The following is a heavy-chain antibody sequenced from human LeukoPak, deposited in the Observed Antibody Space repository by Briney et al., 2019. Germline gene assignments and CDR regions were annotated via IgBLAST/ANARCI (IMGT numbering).Heavy chain of an antibody. D-gene: IGHD2-2*01. Sequence: SETLSLTCTVSGGSVSSGSYYWSWIRQPPGKGLEWIGYIYYSGSTNYNPSLKSRVTISVDTSKNQFSLKLSSVTAADTAVYYCARADIVVVPAAKDDAFDIWGPGTMVTVSS. V-gene: IGHV4-61*01. CDR1: GGSVSSGSYY. J-gene: IGHJ3*02. CDR3: ARADIVVVPAAKDDAFDI. CDR2: IYYSGST.